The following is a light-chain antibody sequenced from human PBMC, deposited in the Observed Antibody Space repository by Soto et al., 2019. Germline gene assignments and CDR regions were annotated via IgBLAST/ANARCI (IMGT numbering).Light chain of an antibody. Sequence: ELVLMPTAGTRALSAGERDPVCCRVSKIVSTSHLAGYPQTPGQALSIRIYGATSRATGIPDRFSGSGSGTDSALNISRLDPEAFAVSYCHQYGSSPPAVTFGPGTKVDI. CDR2: GAT. V-gene: IGKV3-20*01. CDR3: HQYGSSPPAVT. J-gene: IGKJ3*01. CDR1: KIVSTSH.